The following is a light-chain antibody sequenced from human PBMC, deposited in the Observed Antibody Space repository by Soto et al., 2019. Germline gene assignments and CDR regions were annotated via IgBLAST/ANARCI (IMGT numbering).Light chain of an antibody. CDR2: DVS. Sequence: SVLSQPASVSGSPGQSITISCTGTSSDVSGYNYVSWYQQHPGKAPKLMIYDVSNRPSGVSNRFSGSKSDNTASLTISGLQAEDEADYYCSSYTSSSTLVFGGGTQLSVL. CDR1: SSDVSGYNY. J-gene: IGLJ2*01. CDR3: SSYTSSSTLV. V-gene: IGLV2-14*01.